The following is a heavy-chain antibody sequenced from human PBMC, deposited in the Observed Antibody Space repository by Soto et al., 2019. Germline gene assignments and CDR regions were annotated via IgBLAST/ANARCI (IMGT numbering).Heavy chain of an antibody. CDR1: GGSISSGGFY. V-gene: IGHV4-31*03. CDR3: ARGALVTPFDY. J-gene: IGHJ4*02. D-gene: IGHD4-4*01. CDR2: IYYTGST. Sequence: QVQLQESGPGLVRPSQTLSLTCTVSGGSISSGGFYWSWIRQHPGKGLECIGYIYYTGSTYYNPSLMSRVTISVDTSKNQFSLRLRSVTAADTAVYYCARGALVTPFDYWGQGTLVTVSS.